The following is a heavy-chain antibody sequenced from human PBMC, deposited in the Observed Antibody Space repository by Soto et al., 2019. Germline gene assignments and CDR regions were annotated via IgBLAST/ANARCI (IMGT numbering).Heavy chain of an antibody. CDR1: GFTFSSYA. CDR3: VKDTYSSSSGYYYGMDV. J-gene: IGHJ6*02. CDR2: ISSNGGST. Sequence: GGSLRLSCSASGFTFSSYAMHWVRQAPGKGLEYVSAISSNGGSTYYADSVKGRFTISRDNSKNTLYLQMSSLRAEDTAVYYCVKDTYSSSSGYYYGMDVWGQGTTVTVSS. D-gene: IGHD6-6*01. V-gene: IGHV3-64D*08.